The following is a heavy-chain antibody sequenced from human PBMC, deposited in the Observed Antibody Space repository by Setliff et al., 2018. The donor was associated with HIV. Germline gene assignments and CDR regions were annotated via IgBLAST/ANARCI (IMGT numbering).Heavy chain of an antibody. J-gene: IGHJ4*02. D-gene: IGHD3-3*01. Sequence: ASVKVSCKASGYTFTGYYIHWVRQAPGQGLEWMGWINPNSSDTNYAQKFQGRVTMTQDTSFTTAYLELSRLGSDDTAVYYCAADNYNCNSFDSWGQGSLVTVSS. V-gene: IGHV1-2*02. CDR3: AADNYNCNSFDS. CDR1: GYTFTGYY. CDR2: INPNSSDT.